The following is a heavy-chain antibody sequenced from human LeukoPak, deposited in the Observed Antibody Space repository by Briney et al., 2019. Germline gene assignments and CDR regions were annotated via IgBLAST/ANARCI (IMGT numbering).Heavy chain of an antibody. J-gene: IGHJ6*02. Sequence: SETLSLTCTVSGGSISSHYWSWIRQPPGKGLEWIGYIYYSGTTNYNPSLKSRVTISVDTSKNQFSLKLSSVTAADTAVYYCARGTGSYCSSTSCYRGSGWIYYYYGMDVWGQGTTVTVSS. V-gene: IGHV4-59*11. CDR1: GGSISSHY. CDR3: ARGTGSYCSSTSCYRGSGWIYYYYGMDV. D-gene: IGHD2-2*01. CDR2: IYYSGTT.